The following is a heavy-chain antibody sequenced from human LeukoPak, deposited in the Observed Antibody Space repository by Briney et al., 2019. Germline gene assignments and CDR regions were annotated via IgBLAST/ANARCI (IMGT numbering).Heavy chain of an antibody. CDR1: GFTFDDYA. CDR2: ISWNSGSI. CDR3: AKDIGGTTPN. Sequence: PGGSLRLSCAASGFTFDDYAMHWVRQAPGKGLEWVSGISWNSGSIGYADSVKGRFTISRDNAKNSLYLQMNSLRAEDTAFYYCAKDIGGTTPNWGQGTLVTVSS. D-gene: IGHD1-1*01. J-gene: IGHJ4*02. V-gene: IGHV3-9*01.